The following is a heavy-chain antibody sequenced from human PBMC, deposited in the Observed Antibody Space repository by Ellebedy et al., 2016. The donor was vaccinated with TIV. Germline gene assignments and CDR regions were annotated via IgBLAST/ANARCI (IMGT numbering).Heavy chain of an antibody. CDR2: INPSGGST. CDR3: ARDGNVDIVATMPFMIEYYFDY. CDR1: GYTFTSYY. J-gene: IGHJ4*02. D-gene: IGHD5-12*01. Sequence: ASVKVSXKASGYTFTSYYMHWVRQAPGQGLEWMGIINPSGGSTSYTQKFQGRVTMTRDTSTSTVYMELSSLRSEDTAVYYCARDGNVDIVATMPFMIEYYFDYWGQGTLVTVSS. V-gene: IGHV1-46*01.